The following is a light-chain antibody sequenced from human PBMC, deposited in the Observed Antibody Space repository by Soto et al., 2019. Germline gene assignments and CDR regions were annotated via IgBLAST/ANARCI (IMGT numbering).Light chain of an antibody. CDR2: DNN. CDR3: GTWDSSLSAQVV. Sequence: QSVLTQPPSVSAAPGQKVTISCSGSSSNIGNNYVSWYQQLPGTAPKLLIYDNNKRPSGIPDRFSGSKSGTSATLGITGLQTGDAADYYCGTWDSSLSAQVVFGGGTKVTVL. CDR1: SSNIGNNY. J-gene: IGLJ2*01. V-gene: IGLV1-51*01.